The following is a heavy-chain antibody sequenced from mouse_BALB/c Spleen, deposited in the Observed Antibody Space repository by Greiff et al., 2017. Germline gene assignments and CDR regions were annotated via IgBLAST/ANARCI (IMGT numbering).Heavy chain of an antibody. CDR1: GYTFTSYW. V-gene: IGHV1S81*02. J-gene: IGHJ3*01. Sequence: QVQLQQPGAELVKPGASVKLSCKASGYTFTSYWMHWVKQRPGQGLEWIGEINPSNGRTNYNEKFKSKATLTVDKSSSTAYMQLSSLTSEDSAVYYCARSLTGPFAYWGQGTLVTVSA. CDR3: ARSLTGPFAY. D-gene: IGHD4-1*01. CDR2: INPSNGRT.